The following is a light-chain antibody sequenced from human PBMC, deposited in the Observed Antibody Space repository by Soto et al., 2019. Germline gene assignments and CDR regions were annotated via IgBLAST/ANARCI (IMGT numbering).Light chain of an antibody. J-gene: IGLJ2*01. V-gene: IGLV2-14*01. CDR1: SSDVGGYNY. CDR3: SSYTSSSLGV. CDR2: DVS. Sequence: QSALTQPASVSGSPGQSITISCTGTSSDVGGYNYVSWYQQHPGKAPKVMIYDVSNRPSGVSNRFSGSKSGNTASLTISGLQAEDEADYYSSSYTSSSLGVFGGGTKLTVL.